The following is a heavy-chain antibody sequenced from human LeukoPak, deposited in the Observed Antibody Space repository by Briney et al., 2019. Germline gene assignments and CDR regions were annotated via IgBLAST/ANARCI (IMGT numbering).Heavy chain of an antibody. CDR3: AREWPWLIAPPYYFDY. D-gene: IGHD3-16*01. V-gene: IGHV4-4*07. CDR2: IYTSGST. J-gene: IGHJ4*02. CDR1: GGSISSYY. Sequence: PSETLSVTCTVSGGSISSYYWSWIRQPAGKGLEWTGRIYTSGSTNYNPSLKSRVTMSVDTSKNQFSLKLSSVTAADTAVYYCAREWPWLIAPPYYFDYWGQGTLVTVSS.